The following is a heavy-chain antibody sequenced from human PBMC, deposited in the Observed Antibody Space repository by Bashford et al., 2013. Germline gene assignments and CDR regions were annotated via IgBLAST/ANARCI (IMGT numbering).Heavy chain of an antibody. CDR3: AKDHPLEGGYNAVFDY. V-gene: IGHV3-23*01. CDR2: ISGSGGST. J-gene: IGHJ4*02. Sequence: GGSLRLSCAASGFTFSSYAMSWVRQAPGKGLEWVSAISGSGGSTYYADSVKGRFTISRDNSKNTLYLQMNSLRAEDTAVYYCAKDHPLEGGYNAVFDYWGQGTLVTVSS. D-gene: IGHD5-24*01. CDR1: GFTFSSYA.